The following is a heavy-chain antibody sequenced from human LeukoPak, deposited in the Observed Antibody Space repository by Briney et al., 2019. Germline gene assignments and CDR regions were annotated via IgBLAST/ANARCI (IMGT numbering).Heavy chain of an antibody. J-gene: IGHJ4*02. CDR1: GFTFSSYA. D-gene: IGHD2-15*01. CDR3: AKRLVAGYCSGGSCYSEHYFDY. CDR2: ISGSAGST. V-gene: IGHV3-23*01. Sequence: PGGSLRLSCAASGFTFSSYAMSWVRQAPGKGLEWVSTISGSAGSTYYADSVKGRFTISRDNSKNTMYLQMNSLRAEDTAVYYCAKRLVAGYCSGGSCYSEHYFDYWGQGTLLTVSS.